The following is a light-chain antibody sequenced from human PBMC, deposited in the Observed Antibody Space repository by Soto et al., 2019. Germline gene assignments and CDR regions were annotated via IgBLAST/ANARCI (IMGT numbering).Light chain of an antibody. V-gene: IGLV3-1*01. Sequence: SYELTQSPSVSVSPGQTASITCSGDKLGDKDVCWYQQKPGQSPVLVIYQDRKRPSGIPERFSGSNSGYTATLTISGTQAMDEADYYCQAWDSSTAIFGAGTTLTVL. CDR1: KLGDKD. CDR3: QAWDSSTAI. J-gene: IGLJ2*01. CDR2: QDR.